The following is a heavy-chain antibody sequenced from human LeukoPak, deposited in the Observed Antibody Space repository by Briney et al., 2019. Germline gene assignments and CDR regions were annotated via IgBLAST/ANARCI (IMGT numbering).Heavy chain of an antibody. CDR1: GGSISSYY. D-gene: IGHD5-18*01. CDR3: ARDVWDSSGYSYGSLNWFDP. Sequence: SETLSLTCTVSGGSISSYYWSWLRQPPGKGLEGMGYIYYSGSTNYNPSLKSRVTISVDTSKNQFSLTLSSVTAADTAVYYCARDVWDSSGYSYGSLNWFDPWGQGTPVTVSS. V-gene: IGHV4-59*01. J-gene: IGHJ5*02. CDR2: IYYSGST.